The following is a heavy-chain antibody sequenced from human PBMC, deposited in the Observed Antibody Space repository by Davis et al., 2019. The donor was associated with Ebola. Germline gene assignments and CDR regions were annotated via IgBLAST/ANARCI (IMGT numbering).Heavy chain of an antibody. Sequence: PSETLSLTCAVYGGPLNDYYWSWIRQLPEGGLEWIGEIEYRGKTKYNPSLKSRAVLSMATSRKQFSLKLTSVTAADTAVYFCSSPHQIRGKNFFDSCGPGTLVTVSS. CDR2: IEYRGKT. CDR3: SSPHQIRGKNFFDS. J-gene: IGHJ4*02. CDR1: GGPLNDYY. D-gene: IGHD2-2*01. V-gene: IGHV4-34*01.